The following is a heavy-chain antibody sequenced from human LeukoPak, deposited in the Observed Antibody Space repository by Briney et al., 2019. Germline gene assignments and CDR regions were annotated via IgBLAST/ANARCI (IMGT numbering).Heavy chain of an antibody. Sequence: PGGSLRLSCAASGFTFSSYAMNWVRQAPGKGLEWVSTISGGGGSTYYADSVKGRFTISRDNAKKSLYLQMNSLRDEGTAVYYCARDVFAFGGVIALLDYWGQGTLVTVSS. D-gene: IGHD3-16*02. J-gene: IGHJ4*02. V-gene: IGHV3-23*01. CDR3: ARDVFAFGGVIALLDY. CDR1: GFTFSSYA. CDR2: ISGGGGST.